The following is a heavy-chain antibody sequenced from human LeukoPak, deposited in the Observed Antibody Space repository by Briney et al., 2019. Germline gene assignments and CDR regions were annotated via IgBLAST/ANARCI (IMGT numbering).Heavy chain of an antibody. CDR2: ISSSGSII. J-gene: IGHJ3*02. CDR3: ARETWQKVRVGIHGSGTMGPYRDFDI. D-gene: IGHD3-10*01. V-gene: IGHV3-48*03. Sequence: GGSLRLSCTASGFTLSTYEMNWVPQAPGKGLEWLSYISSSGSIIYYADPVKGRFTISRDKAKNSLSLQMNSLRAEDTAVYYCARETWQKVRVGIHGSGTMGPYRDFDIWGIGAMVTVSS. CDR1: GFTLSTYE.